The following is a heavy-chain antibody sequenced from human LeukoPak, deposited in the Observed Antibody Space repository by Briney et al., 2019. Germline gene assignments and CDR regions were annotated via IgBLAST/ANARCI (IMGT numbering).Heavy chain of an antibody. D-gene: IGHD6-19*01. CDR3: ARDRGSYNSGWFVP. V-gene: IGHV4-59*12. Sequence: PSETLSLTCTVSGGSISSYYWSWIRQPPGKGLEWIGYIYYSGSTNYNPSLKSRVTISVDTSKNQFSLKLSSVTAADTAVYYCARDRGSYNSGWFVPWGQGTLVTVSS. CDR2: IYYSGST. CDR1: GGSISSYY. J-gene: IGHJ5*02.